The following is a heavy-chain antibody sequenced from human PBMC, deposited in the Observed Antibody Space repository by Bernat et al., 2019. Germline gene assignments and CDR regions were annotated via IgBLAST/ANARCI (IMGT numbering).Heavy chain of an antibody. CDR3: ARDCSGGSCYPDQYYFDY. V-gene: IGHV1-18*01. J-gene: IGHJ4*02. Sequence: QVQLVQSGAEVKKPGASVKVSCKASGYTFTSYGISWVRQAPGQGLEWMGWISAYNGNTNYAQMLQGRVTMTTDTSTSTAYMELRSLRSDDTAVYYCARDCSGGSCYPDQYYFDYWGQGTLVTVSS. CDR1: GYTFTSYG. CDR2: ISAYNGNT. D-gene: IGHD2-15*01.